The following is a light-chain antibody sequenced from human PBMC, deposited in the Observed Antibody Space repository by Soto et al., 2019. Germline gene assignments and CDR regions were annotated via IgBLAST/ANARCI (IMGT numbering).Light chain of an antibody. V-gene: IGLV2-14*01. CDR3: SSYTSSSTLVV. CDR2: DVS. CDR1: SSDVGGYNY. Sequence: QSVLTQPASVSGSPGQSITISCTGTSSDVGGYNYVSWYQQHPGKAPKLMIYDVSNRPSGVSNRFSGSKSGNTADRTISGLQADDEADYYCSSYTSSSTLVVFGGGTQLTVL. J-gene: IGLJ2*01.